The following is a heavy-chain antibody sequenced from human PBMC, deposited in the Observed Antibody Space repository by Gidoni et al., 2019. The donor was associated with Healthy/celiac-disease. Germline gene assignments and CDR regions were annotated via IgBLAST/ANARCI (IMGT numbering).Heavy chain of an antibody. CDR3: ARAHSNYYYDSSGYSPNGFDP. CDR1: GAAFSSYA. V-gene: IGHV1-69*01. CDR2: IIPIVGTA. D-gene: IGHD3-22*01. Sequence: QVQLVQSGAEVKKPGSSVKVSCKASGAAFSSYAITCGRQAPGQGLEWMGGIIPIVGTANYAQKYQGRVTITADESTGTAYMGLSSLRSEDTAVYYCARAHSNYYYDSSGYSPNGFDPWGQGTLVTVSS. J-gene: IGHJ5*02.